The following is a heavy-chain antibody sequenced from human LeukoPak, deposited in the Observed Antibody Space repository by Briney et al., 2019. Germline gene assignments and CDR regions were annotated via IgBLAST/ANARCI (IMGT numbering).Heavy chain of an antibody. Sequence: PSETLSLTCTVSGGSISSYYWSWIRQPPGKGLEWIGYIYYSGSTNYNPSLKSRVTISVDTSKNQFSLKLTSVTAADTAVYYCARVRYYYDSSGYYLYYFDYWGQGTLVTVSS. V-gene: IGHV4-59*01. D-gene: IGHD3-22*01. J-gene: IGHJ4*02. CDR3: ARVRYYYDSSGYYLYYFDY. CDR2: IYYSGST. CDR1: GGSISSYY.